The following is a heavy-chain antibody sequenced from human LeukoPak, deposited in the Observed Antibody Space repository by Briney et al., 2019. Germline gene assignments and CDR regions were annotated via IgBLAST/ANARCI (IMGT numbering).Heavy chain of an antibody. CDR3: TIVSTVTYGY. D-gene: IGHD4-17*01. CDR1: GFTFSNAW. V-gene: IGHV3-15*01. Sequence: PGGSLRLSCAASGFTFSNAWMSWVRQAPGKGLEWVGRIKSKTDGGTADYTAPVKGRFTVSRDDSKNTLYLQMNSLKTEDTAVYYCTIVSTVTYGYWGQGTLVTVSS. CDR2: IKSKTDGGTA. J-gene: IGHJ4*02.